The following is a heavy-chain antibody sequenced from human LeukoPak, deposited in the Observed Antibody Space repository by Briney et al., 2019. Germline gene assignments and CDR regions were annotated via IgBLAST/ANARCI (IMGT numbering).Heavy chain of an antibody. J-gene: IGHJ5*02. D-gene: IGHD2-15*01. CDR3: TRRVSTTRWFDP. V-gene: IGHV3-74*01. CDR2: IKSDGSTT. CDR1: GFTFSSYW. Sequence: QPGGSLRLSCAASGFTFSSYWMHWVRQAPGKGLVWVPRIKSDGSTTNYADSVKGRFTISRDNAENTLYLQMNSLRVEDTAVYYCTRRVSTTRWFDPWGQGTLVTVSS.